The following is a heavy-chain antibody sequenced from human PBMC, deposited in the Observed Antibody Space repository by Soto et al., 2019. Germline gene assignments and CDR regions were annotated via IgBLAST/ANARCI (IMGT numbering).Heavy chain of an antibody. CDR3: ARDDPRTYYDFWSGYYSPRGYYYGVDV. J-gene: IGHJ6*02. Sequence: GGSLRLSCAASGFTFSSYAMHWVRQAPGKGLEWVAVISYDGSNKYYADSVKGRFTISRDNSKNTLYLQMNSLRAEDTAVYYCARDDPRTYYDFWSGYYSPRGYYYGVDVWGQGTTVTAP. CDR2: ISYDGSNK. V-gene: IGHV3-30-3*01. D-gene: IGHD3-3*01. CDR1: GFTFSSYA.